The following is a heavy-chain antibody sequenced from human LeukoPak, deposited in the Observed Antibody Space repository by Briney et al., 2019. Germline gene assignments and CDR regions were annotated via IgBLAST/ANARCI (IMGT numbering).Heavy chain of an antibody. J-gene: IGHJ3*02. Sequence: GGSLRLPCAASGFTFSSYAMSWVRQAPGKGLEWVSAISGSGGSTYYADSVKGGFTISTDNSKNTLYLQMNSLRAVDTAVYYCAKVGVFFSGWYAFDIRGQGTMVTVSS. CDR2: ISGSGGST. CDR3: AKVGVFFSGWYAFDI. D-gene: IGHD6-19*01. CDR1: GFTFSSYA. V-gene: IGHV3-23*01.